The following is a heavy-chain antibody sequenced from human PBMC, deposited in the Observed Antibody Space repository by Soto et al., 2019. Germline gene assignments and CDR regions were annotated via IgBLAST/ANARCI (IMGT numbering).Heavy chain of an antibody. CDR3: ARETGSSDAHYYYYGMDV. J-gene: IGHJ6*02. Sequence: PSETLSLTCTVAGGSISSGGYYWSWIRQHPGKGLEWIGYIYYSGSTYYNPSLKSRVTISVDTSKNQFSLKLSSVTAADTAVYYCARETGSSDAHYYYYGMDVWGQGTTVTVSS. CDR2: IYYSGST. CDR1: GGSISSGGYY. D-gene: IGHD6-6*01. V-gene: IGHV4-31*03.